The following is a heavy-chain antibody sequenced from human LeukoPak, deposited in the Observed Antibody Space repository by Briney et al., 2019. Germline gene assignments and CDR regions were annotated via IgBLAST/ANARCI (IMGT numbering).Heavy chain of an antibody. J-gene: IGHJ6*02. CDR2: ISRSSRTI. D-gene: IGHD3-3*01. Sequence: GGSLRLSCAASGFTFSSYSMNWVRQAPGKGLEWVSYISRSSRTIYYADSVKGRFTISRDNAKNSLYLQMDSLRDEDTAVYYCAVFLEWQGATYYGMDVWGQGTTVTVSS. CDR1: GFTFSSYS. CDR3: AVFLEWQGATYYGMDV. V-gene: IGHV3-48*02.